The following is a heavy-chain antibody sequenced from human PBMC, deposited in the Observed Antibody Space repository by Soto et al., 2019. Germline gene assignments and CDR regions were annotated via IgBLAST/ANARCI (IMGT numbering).Heavy chain of an antibody. CDR3: AREKRANGYFDY. Sequence: EVQLVESGGGLVQPGGSLRLSCAASGFIFSNYWMTWVRQAPGKGLEWVANIKQDGSEKYYVDSVNGRFTISRDNAKNSPYLQMNSLRAEDTAVYYCAREKRANGYFDYWGQGTLVTVSS. J-gene: IGHJ4*02. V-gene: IGHV3-7*01. CDR1: GFIFSNYW. D-gene: IGHD6-25*01. CDR2: IKQDGSEK.